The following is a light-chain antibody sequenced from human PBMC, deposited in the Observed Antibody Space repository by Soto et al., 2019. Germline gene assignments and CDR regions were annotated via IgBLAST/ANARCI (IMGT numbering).Light chain of an antibody. Sequence: DVQMTQSPSSLSASVGDRVTITCRASQNIKNYLSWYQQRPGKAPRVVIFAATLLQSGVPSTFSGSGSGTESTLTISSLHPDDFATYYCLQSHSTPLTFGQGTRL. CDR3: LQSHSTPLT. V-gene: IGKV1-39*01. CDR1: QNIKNY. CDR2: AAT. J-gene: IGKJ5*01.